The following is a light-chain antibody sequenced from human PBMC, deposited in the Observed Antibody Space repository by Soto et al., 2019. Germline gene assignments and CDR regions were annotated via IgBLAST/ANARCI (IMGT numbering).Light chain of an antibody. Sequence: QSVLTQPPSVSAAPGQKVTISCSGSSSNIENYYVSWYQQLPGTAPKLLIYDNNKRPSGIPDRFSGSKSGTSATLDITGLQPGDEADYYCGTYDSSLRDGVFGTGTKLTVL. V-gene: IGLV1-51*01. J-gene: IGLJ1*01. CDR3: GTYDSSLRDGV. CDR1: SSNIENYY. CDR2: DNN.